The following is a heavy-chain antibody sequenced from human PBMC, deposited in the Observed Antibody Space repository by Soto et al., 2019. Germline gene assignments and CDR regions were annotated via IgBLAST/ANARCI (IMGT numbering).Heavy chain of an antibody. CDR2: INPSGGST. V-gene: IGHV1-46*01. CDR1: GYTFTSYY. D-gene: IGHD3-3*01. Sequence: QVQLVQSGAEVKKPGASVKVSCKASGYTFTSYYMHWVRQAPGQGLEWMGIINPSGGSTSYAQKFQGRXTXXXXXXXXXXXXXXXXXXXXXXXXXXXXXXXXXXXAALGPWGQGTLVTVSS. CDR3: XXXXXXXXAALGP. J-gene: IGHJ5*02.